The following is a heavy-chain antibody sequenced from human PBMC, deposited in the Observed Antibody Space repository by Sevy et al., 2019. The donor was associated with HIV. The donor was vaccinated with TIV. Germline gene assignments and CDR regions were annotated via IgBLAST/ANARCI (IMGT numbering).Heavy chain of an antibody. V-gene: IGHV3-30*09. CDR2: IWDDGSDK. CDR3: ARDLVGATSD. CDR1: GFTFSSYV. Sequence: GGSLRLSCAASGFTFSSYVMHWVRQAPGKGLEWVALIWDDGSDKYYADSVKRRFAISRDNSKNMLYLQMNSLRPEETAVYYCARDLVGATSDWGQGTLVTVSS. D-gene: IGHD1-26*01. J-gene: IGHJ4*02.